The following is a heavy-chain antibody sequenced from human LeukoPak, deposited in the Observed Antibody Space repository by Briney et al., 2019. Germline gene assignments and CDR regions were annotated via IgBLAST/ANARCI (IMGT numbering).Heavy chain of an antibody. J-gene: IGHJ4*02. CDR2: ISHSGST. Sequence: PSETLSLTCSVSAYPISGGYFWGWIRQPPGKGLEWIATISHSGSTYFNPSLKSRVIVSIDASKNQFSLNLTSVTAANTAVYFCGREHCAGGYCYFLDYWGQGTLVTVSS. D-gene: IGHD2/OR15-2a*01. CDR3: GREHCAGGYCYFLDY. CDR1: AYPISGGYF. V-gene: IGHV4-38-2*02.